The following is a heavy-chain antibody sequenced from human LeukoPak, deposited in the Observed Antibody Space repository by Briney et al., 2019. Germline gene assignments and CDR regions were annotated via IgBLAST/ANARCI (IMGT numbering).Heavy chain of an antibody. Sequence: GGSLRLSCAASGFTFSSYAMHWVRQAPGKGLEWVAVISYDGSNKYYADSVKGRFTISRDNSKNTLYPQMNSLRAEDTAVYYCARELEYGIVVVIRYFDYWGQGALVTVSS. V-gene: IGHV3-30-3*01. CDR2: ISYDGSNK. J-gene: IGHJ4*02. CDR1: GFTFSSYA. CDR3: ARELEYGIVVVIRYFDY. D-gene: IGHD3-22*01.